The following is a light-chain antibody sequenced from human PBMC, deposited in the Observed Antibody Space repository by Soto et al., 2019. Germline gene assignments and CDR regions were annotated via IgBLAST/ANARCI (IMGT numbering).Light chain of an antibody. Sequence: QSALTQPASVSGSPGQSITISCTGTNSDVGGYNFVSWYQQHPGKAPKLMIYDVSNRPSGVSNRFSGSKSGNTASLNISGLQAEDEADYYCSSYTRRSIPYVFGIGTKLTVL. CDR3: SSYTRRSIPYV. CDR1: NSDVGGYNF. V-gene: IGLV2-14*01. CDR2: DVS. J-gene: IGLJ1*01.